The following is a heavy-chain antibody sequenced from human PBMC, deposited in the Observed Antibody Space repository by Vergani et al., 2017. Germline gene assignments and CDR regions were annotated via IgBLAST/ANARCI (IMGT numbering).Heavy chain of an antibody. CDR2: IIPILGIA. Sequence: QVQLVQSGAEVKKPGSSVKVSCKASGGTFSSYTISWVRQAPGQGLEWMGRIIPILGIANYAQKFQGRVTITADKSTSTAYMELSSLRSEDTAVYYCAGDLCGDPRDGYSPAGDYWGQGTLVTVSS. V-gene: IGHV1-69*08. J-gene: IGHJ4*02. CDR3: AGDLCGDPRDGYSPAGDY. CDR1: GGTFSSYT. D-gene: IGHD5-24*01.